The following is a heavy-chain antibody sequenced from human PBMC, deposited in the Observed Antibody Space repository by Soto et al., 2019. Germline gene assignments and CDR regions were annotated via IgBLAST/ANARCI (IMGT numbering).Heavy chain of an antibody. CDR3: PREVPEQRYYGMDD. CDR1: GYSISTGYY. Sequence: SLTCAVSGYSISTGYYWGWIRQPPGKGLEWIGSIYHSGSTYYNPSLKSRVTISVDASKNQFSLKLSSVTAADTAVYYCPREVPEQRYYGMDDWRQGTTVTVS. J-gene: IGHJ6*01. D-gene: IGHD1-26*01. CDR2: IYHSGST. V-gene: IGHV4-38-2*02.